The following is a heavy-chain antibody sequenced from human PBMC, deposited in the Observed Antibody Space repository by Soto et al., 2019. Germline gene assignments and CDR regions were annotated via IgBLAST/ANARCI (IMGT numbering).Heavy chain of an antibody. J-gene: IGHJ5*02. D-gene: IGHD3-10*01. CDR2: IVPVFGRP. Sequence: SLKVSCKASGGSFSNFGISWVRQAPGQGLEWMGGIVPVFGRPNYAQRFRGRLTITADESTSAGYMELISLRSDDTAVYYCARRMYYSPQFDPWGQGTQVTVSS. CDR3: ARRMYYSPQFDP. CDR1: GGSFSNFG. V-gene: IGHV1-69*13.